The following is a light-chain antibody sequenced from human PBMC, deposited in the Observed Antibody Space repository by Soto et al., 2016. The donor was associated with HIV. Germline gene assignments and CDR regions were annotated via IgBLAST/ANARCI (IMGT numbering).Light chain of an antibody. J-gene: IGLJ2*01. V-gene: IGLV3-25*03. CDR3: QSTDSSNTYVV. CDR2: KGS. Sequence: SYELTQPPSVSVSPGQTARITCSGDALPKQYAYWYQQKPGQAPVLVIYKGSERPSGIPERVSGSSSGTTVTLTISGVQAEDEADYYCQSTDSSNTYVVFGGGTKLTVL. CDR1: ALPKQY.